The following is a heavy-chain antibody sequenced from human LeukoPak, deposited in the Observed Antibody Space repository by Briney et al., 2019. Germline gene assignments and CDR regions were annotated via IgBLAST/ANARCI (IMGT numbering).Heavy chain of an antibody. J-gene: IGHJ4*02. V-gene: IGHV1-2*07. CDR1: GFTFTGYY. CDR2: INPNSGGT. D-gene: IGHD3-16*02. CDR3: ARATGDYVWGSFRSHYAS. Sequence: ASVKVSCKASGFTFTGYYMHWVRQAPGQGLEWMGWINPNSGGTNYGHKFQGRVTMTSDTSINTAYLELSSLSSDDTAVYYCARATGDYVWGSFRSHYASWGQGSLVTVSS.